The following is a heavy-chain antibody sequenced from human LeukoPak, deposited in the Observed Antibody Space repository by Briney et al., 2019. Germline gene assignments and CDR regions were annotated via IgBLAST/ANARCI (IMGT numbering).Heavy chain of an antibody. D-gene: IGHD3-3*01. CDR2: INPNSGGT. Sequence: ASVKVSCKASGYTFTGYYMHWVRQAPGQGLEWMGWINPNSGGTNYAQKFQGRVTMTRDTSISTAYMELSRLGSDDTAVYYCARDLRDFWSGYYIDYWGQGTLVTVSS. CDR3: ARDLRDFWSGYYIDY. V-gene: IGHV1-2*02. CDR1: GYTFTGYY. J-gene: IGHJ4*02.